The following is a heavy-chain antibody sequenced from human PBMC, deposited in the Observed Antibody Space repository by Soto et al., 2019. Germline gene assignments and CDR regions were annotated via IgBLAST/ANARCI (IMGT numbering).Heavy chain of an antibody. CDR1: GYTFTSYG. Sequence: QVQLVQSGAEVKKPGASVKVSCKASGYTFTSYGISWVRQAPGQGLEWMGWISAYNGNTNYAQKRQGRVTMTTDTATSTAYMELRSLRSDDTAVYYCARAGGLWFGELSERNNFDYWGQGSLVTVSS. D-gene: IGHD3-10*01. CDR2: ISAYNGNT. J-gene: IGHJ4*02. V-gene: IGHV1-18*01. CDR3: ARAGGLWFGELSERNNFDY.